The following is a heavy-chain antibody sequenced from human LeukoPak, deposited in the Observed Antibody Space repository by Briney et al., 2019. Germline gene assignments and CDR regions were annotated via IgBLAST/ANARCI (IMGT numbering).Heavy chain of an antibody. CDR1: GGSISSSSYY. Sequence: SETLSLTCTVSGGSISSSSYYWGWIRQPPGKGLVWIRSIYYSGSTYYSPSLKSRVTISVDTSKNRFSLKLSSVTAADTAVYSCARVPYCSSTSCYAGDYSTKTVFAYWGQGTLVTVSS. CDR2: IYYSGST. D-gene: IGHD2-2*01. CDR3: ARVPYCSSTSCYAGDYSTKTVFAY. V-gene: IGHV4-39*01. J-gene: IGHJ4*02.